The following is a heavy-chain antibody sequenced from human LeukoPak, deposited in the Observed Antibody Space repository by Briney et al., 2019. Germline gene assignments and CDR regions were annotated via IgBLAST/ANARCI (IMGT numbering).Heavy chain of an antibody. CDR3: ARGGLVVPAAIRGAFDY. CDR2: IIPIFGTA. D-gene: IGHD2-2*02. CDR1: GGTFSSYA. V-gene: IGHV1-69*05. Sequence: SVKVSCKASGGTFSSYAISWVRQAPGQGLEWMGGIIPIFGTANYAQKFQGRVTITTDESTSTAYMELSSLRSEDTAVYYCARGGLVVPAAIRGAFDYWGQGTLVTVSS. J-gene: IGHJ4*02.